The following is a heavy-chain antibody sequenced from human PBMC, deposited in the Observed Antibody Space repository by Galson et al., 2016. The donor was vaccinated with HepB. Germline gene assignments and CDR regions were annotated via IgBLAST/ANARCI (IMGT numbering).Heavy chain of an antibody. D-gene: IGHD3-9*01. CDR3: ARGGLRYWLDL. CDR1: GLSFSYHV. V-gene: IGHV3-48*02. J-gene: IGHJ4*02. CDR2: ISDSGI. Sequence: SLRLSCAASGLSFSYHVMNWVRQAPGKGLEWVSYISDSGIYYADSVRGRFTISRDNAKETLYLQMDSLRDEDTALYFCARGGLRYWLDLWGQGTQVTVSS.